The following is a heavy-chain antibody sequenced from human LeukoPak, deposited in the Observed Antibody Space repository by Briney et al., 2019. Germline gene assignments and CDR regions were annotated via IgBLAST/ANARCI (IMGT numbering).Heavy chain of an antibody. J-gene: IGHJ4*02. CDR3: ARNLNDILTGYTY. D-gene: IGHD3-9*01. Sequence: PSETLSLTCTVSGGSISSYYWSWIRQPPGKGLEWIGYIYYSGSTNYNPSLKSRVTISVDTSKNQFSLKLSSVTAADTAVYYCARNLNDILTGYTYWGQGTLVTVSS. V-gene: IGHV4-59*01. CDR1: GGSISSYY. CDR2: IYYSGST.